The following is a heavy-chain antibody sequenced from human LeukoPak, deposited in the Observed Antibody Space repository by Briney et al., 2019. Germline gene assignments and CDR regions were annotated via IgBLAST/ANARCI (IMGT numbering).Heavy chain of an antibody. CDR1: GFTFDDYA. Sequence: GGPLRLSCAASGFTFDDYAMHWVRGAPGKGLEWVSGISWNSGSIGYADSVKGRFTISRDNAKHSLYLQMNSLRAEDTALYYCAKGEGGILGYCSSTSCYGVDYWGQGTLVTVSS. CDR3: AKGEGGILGYCSSTSCYGVDY. CDR2: ISWNSGSI. D-gene: IGHD2-2*01. J-gene: IGHJ4*02. V-gene: IGHV3-9*01.